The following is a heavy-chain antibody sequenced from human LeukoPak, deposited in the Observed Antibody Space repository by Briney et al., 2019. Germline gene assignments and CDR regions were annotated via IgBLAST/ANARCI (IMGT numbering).Heavy chain of an antibody. D-gene: IGHD2-2*01. V-gene: IGHV1-18*01. CDR1: GYTFTSYG. CDR3: ARLVYCSSTSCYWYYYYYGMDV. Sequence: ASVKVSCKASGYTFTSYGISWVRQAPGQGLEWMGWISAYNGNTNYAQKLQGRVTTTTDTSTSTAYMELRSLRSDDTAVYYCARLVYCSSTSCYWYYYYYGMDVWGQGTTVTVSS. CDR2: ISAYNGNT. J-gene: IGHJ6*02.